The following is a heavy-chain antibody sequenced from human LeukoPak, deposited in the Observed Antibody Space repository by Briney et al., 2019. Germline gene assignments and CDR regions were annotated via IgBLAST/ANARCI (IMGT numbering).Heavy chain of an antibody. CDR2: INPNSGGT. Sequence: AASVKVSCKASGYTFTGYYMHWVRQAPGQGLEWMGWINPNSGGTNYAQKFQGRVTMTRDTSISTAYMELSRLRSVDTAVYYCARDFRLWFGELRDSFDPWGQGTLVTVSS. D-gene: IGHD3-10*01. CDR1: GYTFTGYY. CDR3: ARDFRLWFGELRDSFDP. J-gene: IGHJ5*02. V-gene: IGHV1-2*02.